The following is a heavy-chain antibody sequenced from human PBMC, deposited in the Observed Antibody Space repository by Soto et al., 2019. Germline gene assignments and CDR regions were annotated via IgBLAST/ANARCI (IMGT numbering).Heavy chain of an antibody. D-gene: IGHD5-12*01. J-gene: IGHJ6*03. Sequence: GGSLRLSCAASGFTVSSNYMSWVRQAPGKGLEWVSVIYSGGSTYYADSGKGRFTISRHNSKNTLYLQMNSLRAEDTAVYYCARVHSGYDGSRKYYYMDVWGKGTTVTVSS. CDR2: IYSGGST. V-gene: IGHV3-53*04. CDR3: ARVHSGYDGSRKYYYMDV. CDR1: GFTVSSNY.